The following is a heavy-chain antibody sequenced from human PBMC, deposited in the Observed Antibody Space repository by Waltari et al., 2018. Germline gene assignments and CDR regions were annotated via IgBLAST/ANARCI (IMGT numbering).Heavy chain of an antibody. Sequence: EVQLLESGGGLVQPGGSLRLSCAASGFTFSSYAMSWVRQAPGKGLACVSATSGSGGSTYYADSVKGRFTISRDNSKNTLYLQTNSVRSDDTAIYYCATHYYYYGMDVWGQGTTVTVSS. V-gene: IGHV3-23*01. CDR3: ATHYYYYGMDV. CDR2: TSGSGGST. J-gene: IGHJ6*02. CDR1: GFTFSSYA.